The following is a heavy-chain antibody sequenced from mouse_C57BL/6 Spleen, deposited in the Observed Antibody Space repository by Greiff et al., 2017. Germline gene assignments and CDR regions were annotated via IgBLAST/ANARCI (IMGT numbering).Heavy chain of an antibody. CDR1: GYTFTDYY. CDR3: ASNPHPPLFAY. V-gene: IGHV1-26*01. CDR2: INPNNGGT. J-gene: IGHJ3*01. Sequence: EVQLQQSGPELVKPGASVKISCKASGYTFTDYYMNWVKQSHGKSLEWIGDINPNNGGTSYNQKFKGKATLTVDKSSSTAYMELRSLTSEDSAVYYCASNPHPPLFAYWGQGTLVTVSA.